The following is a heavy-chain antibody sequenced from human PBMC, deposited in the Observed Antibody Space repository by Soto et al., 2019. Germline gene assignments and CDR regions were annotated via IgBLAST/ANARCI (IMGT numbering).Heavy chain of an antibody. D-gene: IGHD2-15*01. CDR2: INHSGST. V-gene: IGHV4-34*01. Sequence: KGLGWIGEINHSGSTNYNPSLKSRVTISVDTSKNQFSLKLSSVTAADTAVYYCARIGYCSGGSCYDRLYYYYYYMDVWGKGTTVTAP. J-gene: IGHJ6*03. CDR3: ARIGYCSGGSCYDRLYYYYYYMDV.